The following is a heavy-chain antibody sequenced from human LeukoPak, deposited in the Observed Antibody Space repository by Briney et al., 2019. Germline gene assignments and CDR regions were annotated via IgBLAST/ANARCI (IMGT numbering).Heavy chain of an antibody. D-gene: IGHD3-22*01. Sequence: SETLSLTCAVYGGSFSGYYWSWIRQPPGKGLEWIGYIYYSGSTNYNPSLKSRVTISVDTSKNQFSLKLSSVTAADTAVYYCARALPYYYDSSGYYPFDYWGQGTLVTVSS. CDR3: ARALPYYYDSSGYYPFDY. CDR2: IYYSGST. V-gene: IGHV4-59*01. CDR1: GGSFSGYY. J-gene: IGHJ4*02.